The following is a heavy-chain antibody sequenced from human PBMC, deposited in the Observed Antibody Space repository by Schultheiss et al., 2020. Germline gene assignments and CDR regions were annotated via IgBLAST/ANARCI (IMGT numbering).Heavy chain of an antibody. D-gene: IGHD6-13*01. V-gene: IGHV3-23*01. CDR1: GFTFSNYA. Sequence: GESLKISCAASGFTFSNYAMSWVRQAPGKGLEWVSTISGSGGSTYYADSVKGRFTISRDNSKNTLYLQMNSLRDEDTAVYYCARGPTRYSSSWFDYWGQGTLVTVSS. J-gene: IGHJ4*02. CDR2: ISGSGGST. CDR3: ARGPTRYSSSWFDY.